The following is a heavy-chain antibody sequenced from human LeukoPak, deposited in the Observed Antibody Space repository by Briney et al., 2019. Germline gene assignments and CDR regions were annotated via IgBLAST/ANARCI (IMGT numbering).Heavy chain of an antibody. V-gene: IGHV4-59*12. J-gene: IGHJ4*02. CDR2: IYYSGNMYYST. CDR1: GGSISSYY. CDR3: ARGGMTSSFDY. Sequence: SETLSLTCTVSGGSISSYYWSWIRQPPGKGLEWIGSIYYSGNMYYSTYYNPSLNSRVTISVDTSKNQFSLRLRSVTAADTAVYYCARGGMTSSFDYWGQGTLVTVSS. D-gene: IGHD3-16*01.